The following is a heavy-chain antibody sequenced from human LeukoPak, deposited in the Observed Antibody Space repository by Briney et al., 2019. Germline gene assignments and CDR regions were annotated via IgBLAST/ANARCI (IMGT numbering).Heavy chain of an antibody. D-gene: IGHD1-26*01. CDR3: ARWVRATTLTHYFDY. Sequence: PSETLSLTCTVSGGSISSSSYYWGWIRQPPGKGLEWIGSIYYSGSTYYNPSLKSRVTISVDTSKNQFSLKLSSVTAADTAVYYCARWVRATTLTHYFDYWGQGTLVTVSS. J-gene: IGHJ4*02. V-gene: IGHV4-39*01. CDR1: GGSISSSSYY. CDR2: IYYSGST.